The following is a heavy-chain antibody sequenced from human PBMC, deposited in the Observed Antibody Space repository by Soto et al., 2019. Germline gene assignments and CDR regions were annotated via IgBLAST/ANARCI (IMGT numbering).Heavy chain of an antibody. V-gene: IGHV3-30-3*01. CDR3: ARDVDYGGNAYFDY. Sequence: GGSLRLSCAASGFTFSSYAMHWVRQAPGKGLEWVAVISYDGSNKYYADSVKGRFTISRDNSKNTLYLQMNSLRAEDTAVYYCARDVDYGGNAYFDYWGQGTLVTVSS. CDR2: ISYDGSNK. D-gene: IGHD4-17*01. J-gene: IGHJ4*02. CDR1: GFTFSSYA.